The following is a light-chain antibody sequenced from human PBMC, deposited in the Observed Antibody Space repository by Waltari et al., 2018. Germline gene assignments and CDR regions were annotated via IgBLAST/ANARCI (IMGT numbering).Light chain of an antibody. CDR2: DAT. CDR3: QKYGSLPAT. J-gene: IGKJ1*01. CDR1: QSVSRS. Sequence: EIVLTQSPGTLSLSPGERATLSCRASQSVSRSLAWYQQKPGQAPRLLIYDATSRATGIPGRFSGSGSGTEFSLTISRMEPEDFAVYYCQKYGSLPATFGQGTKVEIK. V-gene: IGKV3-20*01.